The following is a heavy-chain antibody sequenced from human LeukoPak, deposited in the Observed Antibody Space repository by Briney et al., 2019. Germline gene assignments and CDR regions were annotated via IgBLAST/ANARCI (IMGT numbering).Heavy chain of an antibody. J-gene: IGHJ6*02. CDR1: GGSFSGYY. CDR3: ARIRQFAYYYDSSGLAGMDV. D-gene: IGHD3-22*01. V-gene: IGHV4-34*01. CDR2: INHSGST. Sequence: SETLSLTCAVYGGSFSGYYRSWIRQPPGKGLEWIGEINHSGSTNYNPSLKSRVTISVDTSKNQFSLKLSSVTAADTAVYYCARIRQFAYYYDSSGLAGMDVWGQGTTVTVSS.